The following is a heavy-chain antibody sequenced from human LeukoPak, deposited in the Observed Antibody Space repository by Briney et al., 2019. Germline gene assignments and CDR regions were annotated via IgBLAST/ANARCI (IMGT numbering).Heavy chain of an antibody. D-gene: IGHD2-21*02. J-gene: IGHJ4*02. V-gene: IGHV1-69*05. CDR2: IIPIFGTA. CDR1: GGTFSSYA. Sequence: SVKVSCKASGGTFSSYAISWVRQAPGQGLEWMGRIIPIFGTANYAQKFQGRVTITTDESTSTAYVELSSLTSEDTAVYYCARAYCGGDCYPFFDYWGQGTLVTVSS. CDR3: ARAYCGGDCYPFFDY.